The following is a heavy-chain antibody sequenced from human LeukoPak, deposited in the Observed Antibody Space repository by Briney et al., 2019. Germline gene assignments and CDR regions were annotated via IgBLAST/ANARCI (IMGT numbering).Heavy chain of an antibody. CDR1: GGTFSSYT. D-gene: IGHD3-22*01. V-gene: IGHV1-69*04. CDR3: ARDRTHDSSGYYSNLDY. J-gene: IGHJ4*02. CDR2: IIPILAIA. Sequence: SVKVSCKASGGTFSSYTISWVRQAPGQGLEWMGRIIPILAIANYAQKFQGRVTITADKSTSTAYMELSSLRSEDTAVYYCARDRTHDSSGYYSNLDYWGQGTLVTVSS.